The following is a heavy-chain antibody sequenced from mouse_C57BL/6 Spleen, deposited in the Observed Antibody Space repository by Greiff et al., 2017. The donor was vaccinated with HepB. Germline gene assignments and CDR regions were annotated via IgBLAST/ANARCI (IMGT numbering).Heavy chain of an antibody. CDR3: ARHEAQGNSYWYFDV. Sequence: QVQLQQSGAELVKPGASVKLSCKASGYTFTEYTIHWVKQRSGQGLEWIGGFYPGSGSIKYNEKFKDKATFTADKSSSTVYMELSRLKSEDSAFYFCARHEAQGNSYWYFDVWGTGTTVTVSS. J-gene: IGHJ1*03. CDR1: GYTFTEYT. V-gene: IGHV1-62-2*01. CDR2: FYPGSGSI.